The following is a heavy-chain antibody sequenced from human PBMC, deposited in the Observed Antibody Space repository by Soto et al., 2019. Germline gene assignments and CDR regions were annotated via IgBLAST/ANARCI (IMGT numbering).Heavy chain of an antibody. Sequence: EVQLVESGGGLVQPGGSLKLSCAASGFTFSGSAMHWVRQASGKGLEWVGRIRSKANSYATAYAASVKGRFTISRDDLKNTAYLQMNSLKSEDTAVYYCTRRADFWSGYLTRWGQGTLVTVSS. CDR2: IRSKANSYAT. J-gene: IGHJ4*02. CDR3: TRRADFWSGYLTR. CDR1: GFTFSGSA. D-gene: IGHD3-3*01. V-gene: IGHV3-73*01.